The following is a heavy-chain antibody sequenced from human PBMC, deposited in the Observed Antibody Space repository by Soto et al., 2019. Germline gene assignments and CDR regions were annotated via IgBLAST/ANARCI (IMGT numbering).Heavy chain of an antibody. V-gene: IGHV4-4*07. D-gene: IGHD6-13*01. CDR3: ARGVGRSSWTSFDS. J-gene: IGHJ4*02. CDR2: IYISENT. Sequence: SETLSLTCTVSGGSISSDYWSWIRRPAGKGLEWIGRIYISENTHYNPSLRSRVSMSLDTSKNQLSLNLSSVTAADTAVYYCARGVGRSSWTSFDSWGQGTLVTVSS. CDR1: GGSISSDY.